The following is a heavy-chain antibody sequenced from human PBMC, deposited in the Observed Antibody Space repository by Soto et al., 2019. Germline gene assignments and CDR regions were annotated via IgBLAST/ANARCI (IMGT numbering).Heavy chain of an antibody. CDR1: GYTFTSQG. V-gene: IGHV1-18*01. CDR2: ISASNGHT. CDR3: GKDLRWGRFGGPREASYFVS. Sequence: QVQLVQSGAEVKKPGASVKVSCKASGYTFTSQGISWVRQAPGQGLEWMGWISASNGHTNYTQKLQGRLTMTTDTSTSTAYMELRSLRFDDTAVYYCGKDLRWGRFGGPREASYFVSWGQGTLVTVSS. J-gene: IGHJ4*02. D-gene: IGHD3-10*01.